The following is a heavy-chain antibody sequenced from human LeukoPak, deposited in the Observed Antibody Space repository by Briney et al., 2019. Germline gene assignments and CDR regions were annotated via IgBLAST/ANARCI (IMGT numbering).Heavy chain of an antibody. Sequence: PGGSLGLSCAASGFTFSSYAMSWVRRAPGKGLEWVSAISGSGGSTYYADSVKGRFTISRDNSKNTLYLQMNSLRAEDTAVYYCAIVGARGFDYWGQGTLVTVSS. D-gene: IGHD1-26*01. CDR1: GFTFSSYA. CDR2: ISGSGGST. V-gene: IGHV3-23*01. CDR3: AIVGARGFDY. J-gene: IGHJ4*02.